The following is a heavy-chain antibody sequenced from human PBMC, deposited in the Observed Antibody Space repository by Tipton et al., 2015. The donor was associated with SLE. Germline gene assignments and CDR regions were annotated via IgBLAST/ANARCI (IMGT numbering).Heavy chain of an antibody. Sequence: RSLRLSCAASGFTFSIYPMHWVRQAPGKGLEWVAAISYDGNNKYYADSVKGRFTISRDNSKNTLYLQMNSLRAEDTAVYYCASRLGSWYGIDPWGQGTLVTVSS. D-gene: IGHD6-13*01. V-gene: IGHV3-30*04. J-gene: IGHJ5*02. CDR1: GFTFSIYP. CDR2: ISYDGNNK. CDR3: ASRLGSWYGIDP.